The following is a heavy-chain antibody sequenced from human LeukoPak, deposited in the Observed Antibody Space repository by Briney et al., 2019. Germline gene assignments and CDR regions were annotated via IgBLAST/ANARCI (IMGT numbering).Heavy chain of an antibody. CDR3: AREGYSSSWYDY. D-gene: IGHD6-13*01. J-gene: IGHJ4*02. CDR1: GYTFTSYA. CDR2: INAGNGNT. Sequence: ASVKVSCKASGYTFTSYAMHWVRQAPGQRLEWMGWINAGNGNTKYSQKFQGGVTITRDTSASTAYMELSSLRSEDTAVYYCAREGYSSSWYDYWGQGTLVTVSS. V-gene: IGHV1-3*01.